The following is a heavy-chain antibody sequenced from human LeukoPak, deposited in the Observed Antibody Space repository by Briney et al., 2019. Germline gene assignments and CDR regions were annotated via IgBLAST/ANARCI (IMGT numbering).Heavy chain of an antibody. V-gene: IGHV4-61*02. CDR1: GGSISSADYY. CDR3: AKYFDV. Sequence: SQTLSLTCTVSGGSISSADYYWSWIRQPAGKGLEWIGRIYASGSTNYNPSLNNRVTISLDTSKNQFSLKLSSVTAADTAVYYCAKYFDVWGQGILVTVSS. J-gene: IGHJ4*02. CDR2: IYASGST.